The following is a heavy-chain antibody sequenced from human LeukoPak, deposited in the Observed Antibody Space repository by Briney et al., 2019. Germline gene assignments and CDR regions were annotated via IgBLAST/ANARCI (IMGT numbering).Heavy chain of an antibody. J-gene: IGHJ4*02. CDR1: GFTFSNAW. CDR3: ARVPDRGIFGVVTQGVY. D-gene: IGHD3-3*01. CDR2: IKSKTDGGTT. Sequence: PGGSLRLSCAASGFTFSNAWMSWVRQAPGKGLEWVGRIKSKTDGGTTDYAAPVKGRFTISRDDSKNTLYLQMNSLRAEDTAVYYCARVPDRGIFGVVTQGVYWGQGTLVTVSS. V-gene: IGHV3-15*01.